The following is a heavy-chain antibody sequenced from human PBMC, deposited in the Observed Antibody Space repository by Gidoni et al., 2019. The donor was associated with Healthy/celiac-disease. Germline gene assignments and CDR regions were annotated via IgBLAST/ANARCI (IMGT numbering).Heavy chain of an antibody. CDR1: GFTFRSYS. CDR2: ISSSSSYI. D-gene: IGHD2-15*01. CDR3: ARDGPYCSGGSCYSNYYYGMDV. Sequence: EVQLVESGGGLVKPGGSLRLSCAASGFTFRSYSMNWVRQAPGKGLEWVSSISSSSSYIYYADSVKGRLTISRDNAKNSLYLQMNSLRAEDTAVYYCARDGPYCSGGSCYSNYYYGMDVWGQGTTVTVSS. V-gene: IGHV3-21*01. J-gene: IGHJ6*02.